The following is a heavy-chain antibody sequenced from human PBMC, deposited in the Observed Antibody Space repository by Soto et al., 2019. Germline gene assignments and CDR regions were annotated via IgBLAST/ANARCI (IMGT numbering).Heavy chain of an antibody. D-gene: IGHD2-15*01. CDR1: GGSISSGGYY. V-gene: IGHV4-31*03. J-gene: IGHJ4*02. CDR3: ASFSQGYCSGGSCPTPFDY. Sequence: KPSETLSLTCTVSGGSISSGGYYWSWIRQHPGKGLEWIGYIYYSGSTYYNPSLKSRVTISVDTSKNQFSLKLSSVTAADTAVYYCASFSQGYCSGGSCPTPFDYRGQGTLVTVSS. CDR2: IYYSGST.